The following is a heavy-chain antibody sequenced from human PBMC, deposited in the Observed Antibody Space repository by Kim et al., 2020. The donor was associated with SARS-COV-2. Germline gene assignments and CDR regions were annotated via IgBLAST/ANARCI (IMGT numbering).Heavy chain of an antibody. J-gene: IGHJ4*02. Sequence: TDYNPSLKSRVTISVDTSKNLFSLKLTSVTAADTAVYYCARGRAYRSLNYWGQGTLVTVSS. V-gene: IGHV4-59*09. CDR2: T. CDR3: ARGRAYRSLNY. D-gene: IGHD6-19*01.